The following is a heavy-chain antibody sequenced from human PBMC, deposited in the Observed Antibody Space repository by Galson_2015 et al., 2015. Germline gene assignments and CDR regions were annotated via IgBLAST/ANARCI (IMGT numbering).Heavy chain of an antibody. CDR2: IYSGGST. D-gene: IGHD6-6*01. Sequence: SLRLSCAASGFTFSSYWMHWVRQAPGKGLEWVSVIYSGGSTYYADSVKGRFTISRDNSKNTLYLQMNSLRAEDTAVYYCTRGSPKGHDYWGQGTLVTVSS. V-gene: IGHV3-53*01. CDR1: GFTFSSYW. CDR3: TRGSPKGHDY. J-gene: IGHJ4*02.